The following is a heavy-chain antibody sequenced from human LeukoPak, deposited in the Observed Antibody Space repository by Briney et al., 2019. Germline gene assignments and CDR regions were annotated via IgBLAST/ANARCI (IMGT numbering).Heavy chain of an antibody. CDR2: ISYSGST. CDR1: GGSISSYY. Sequence: SETLSLTCTVSGGSISSYYWSWIRQPPGKGLEWIGYISYSGSTNYNPSLKSRVTISVDTSRNQFSLKLSSVTAADTAVYYCATVRGWYQLLFYAFDIWGQGTMVTVSS. J-gene: IGHJ3*02. V-gene: IGHV4-59*08. CDR3: ATVRGWYQLLFYAFDI. D-gene: IGHD2-2*01.